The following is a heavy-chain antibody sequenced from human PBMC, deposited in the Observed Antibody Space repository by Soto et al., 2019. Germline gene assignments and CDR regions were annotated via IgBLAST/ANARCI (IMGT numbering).Heavy chain of an antibody. V-gene: IGHV3-11*01. CDR2: ISSRSGRTI. J-gene: IGHJ4*02. Sequence: PGGSLRLSCAASGFTFSDYYMNWIRQAPGKGLEWVSDISSRSGRTIHYADSVKGRFTISRDNAKNSLYLQMNNLRAEDTAVYYCTRRPSSSSGFDYWGQGTLVTVSS. CDR3: TRRPSSSSGFDY. D-gene: IGHD6-6*01. CDR1: GFTFSDYY.